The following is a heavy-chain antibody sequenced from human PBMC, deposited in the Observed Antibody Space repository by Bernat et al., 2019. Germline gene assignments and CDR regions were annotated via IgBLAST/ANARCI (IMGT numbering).Heavy chain of an antibody. V-gene: IGHV1-18*01. J-gene: IGHJ3*02. D-gene: IGHD6-6*01. CDR2: ISAYNGNT. CDR3: ARVSSSSLGGDAFDI. Sequence: QVQLVQSGAEVKKPGASVKVSCKASGYTFTSYGISWVRQAPGQGLEWMGWISAYNGNTNYAQKLQGRVTMTTGTSTRTAYMELRSVRSDDTAVYYCARVSSSSLGGDAFDIWGQGTMVTVSS. CDR1: GYTFTSYG.